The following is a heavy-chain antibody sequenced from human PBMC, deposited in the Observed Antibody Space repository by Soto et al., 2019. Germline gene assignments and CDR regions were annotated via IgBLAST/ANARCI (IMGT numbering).Heavy chain of an antibody. Sequence: SETLSLTCAVYGGSFSGYYWSWICQPPGKGLEWIGEINHSGSTNYNPSLKSRVTISVDTSKNQFSLKLSSVTAADTAVYYCARGINGGYYYAHGAFDIWGQGTMVTVSS. CDR1: GGSFSGYY. CDR3: ARGINGGYYYAHGAFDI. CDR2: INHSGST. V-gene: IGHV4-34*01. J-gene: IGHJ3*02. D-gene: IGHD3-22*01.